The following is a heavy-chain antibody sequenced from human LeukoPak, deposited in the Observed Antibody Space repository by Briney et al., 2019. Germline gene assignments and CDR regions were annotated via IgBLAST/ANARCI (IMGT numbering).Heavy chain of an antibody. CDR1: GFTFSSYS. J-gene: IGHJ1*01. CDR2: ISSSSSYI. V-gene: IGHV3-21*04. CDR3: ARGAVAGTLDYFHH. D-gene: IGHD6-19*01. Sequence: SGGSLRLSCAASGFTFSSYSMNWVRQAPGKGLEWVPSISSSSSYIYYADSVKGRFTISRDNAKNSLYLQMNSLRAEDTALYYCARGAVAGTLDYFHHWGQGTLVTVSS.